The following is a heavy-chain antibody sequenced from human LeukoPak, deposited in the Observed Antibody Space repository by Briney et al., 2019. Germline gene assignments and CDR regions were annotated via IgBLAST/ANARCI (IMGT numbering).Heavy chain of an antibody. J-gene: IGHJ4*02. D-gene: IGHD3-3*01. CDR3: SRGTIFGVLIH. CDR2: ISGTGTAI. Sequence: GGSLRLSCAASGFTFISYSMNWVRQVPGKGLEWISYISGTGTAILYADSVKGRFTISRDNAKNLLFLQINSLRAEDTAVYYCSRGTIFGVLIHWGQGTLITVSS. V-gene: IGHV3-48*01. CDR1: GFTFISYS.